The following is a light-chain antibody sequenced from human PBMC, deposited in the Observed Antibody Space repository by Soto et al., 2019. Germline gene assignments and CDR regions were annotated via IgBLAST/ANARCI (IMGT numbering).Light chain of an antibody. CDR1: QDIRNY. CDR2: AAS. J-gene: IGKJ4*02. Sequence: DIQMTQSPSSLSASVGDRVTITCRASQDIRNYLAWYQQKPGKVPELLIYAASTFHSGVPSRFSGSGYGTYFTLTITNLQPEDVATYYCQEYDGVALTCGGGNKVDIK. CDR3: QEYDGVALT. V-gene: IGKV1-27*01.